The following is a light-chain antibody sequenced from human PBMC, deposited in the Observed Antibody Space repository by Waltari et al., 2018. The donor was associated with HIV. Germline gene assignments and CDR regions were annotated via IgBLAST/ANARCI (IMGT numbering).Light chain of an antibody. J-gene: IGLJ1*01. CDR3: QSYDQTIPCV. V-gene: IGLV6-57*03. Sequence: NFVLPQPHSVSESPGKTVTISCARSSGNIANNHVQGDQQRPGSAPTPVIYEDTQRPSGVPDRFSGSIDTSSNSASLTIYELKTEDEADYYCQSYDQTIPCVFGTGTRLTVL. CDR2: EDT. CDR1: SGNIANNH.